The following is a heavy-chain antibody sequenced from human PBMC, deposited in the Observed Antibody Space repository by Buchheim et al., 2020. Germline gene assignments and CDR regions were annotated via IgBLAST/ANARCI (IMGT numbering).Heavy chain of an antibody. Sequence: QVQLQESGPGLVKPSQTLSLTCTVSGGSISSGGYYWSWIRQHPGRGLEWIGYIYYSGSTYYNPSLKRRLTISVDTSKNQFSLKLSSMTAADMAVYYCARGKGVTLIVGNYGMDVWGQGTT. V-gene: IGHV4-31*03. CDR2: IYYSGST. D-gene: IGHD3-22*01. CDR1: GGSISSGGYY. J-gene: IGHJ6*02. CDR3: ARGKGVTLIVGNYGMDV.